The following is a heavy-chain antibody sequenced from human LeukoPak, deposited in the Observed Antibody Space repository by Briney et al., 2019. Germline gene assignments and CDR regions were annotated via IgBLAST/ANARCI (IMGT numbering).Heavy chain of an antibody. V-gene: IGHV4-39*01. J-gene: IGHJ4*02. Sequence: SETLSLTCTVSGVSISSGAYYWAWLRQPPGQGLEWIGSIYYSGTTHYNPSLKSRVTMSIDTSQNQFSLKLSSVTAADTAVYYCARLGTTTTWFHNYWGRGTLVTVSS. CDR1: GVSISSGAYY. D-gene: IGHD3-10*01. CDR3: ARLGTTTTWFHNY. CDR2: IYYSGTT.